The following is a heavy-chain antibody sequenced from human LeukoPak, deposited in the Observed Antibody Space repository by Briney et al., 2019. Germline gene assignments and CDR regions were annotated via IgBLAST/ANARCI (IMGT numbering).Heavy chain of an antibody. D-gene: IGHD4-11*01. Sequence: HGESLKISCEGSGYSFTNYWIGWVRQMPGKGLEWMGIIYPGDSDTRYSPSFQGQVTISVDQSISTAYLQWSSLKASDTAMYYCARQESYDYSNSLDYWGQGTLVTVSS. J-gene: IGHJ4*02. V-gene: IGHV5-51*01. CDR1: GYSFTNYW. CDR2: IYPGDSDT. CDR3: ARQESYDYSNSLDY.